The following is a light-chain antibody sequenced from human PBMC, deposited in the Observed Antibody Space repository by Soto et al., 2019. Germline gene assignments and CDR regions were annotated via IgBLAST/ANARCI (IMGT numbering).Light chain of an antibody. CDR3: QQYGSSPWT. J-gene: IGKJ1*01. CDR2: GAS. CDR1: QSVSSSY. V-gene: IGKV3-20*01. Sequence: DIALTQSPGTLSSSPGERATLSCRASQSVSSSYLAWYQQKPGQAPRLLIYGASSRATGIPDRFSGSGSGTDFTLTISRLEPEDFAVYYCQQYGSSPWTFGQGTKVEIK.